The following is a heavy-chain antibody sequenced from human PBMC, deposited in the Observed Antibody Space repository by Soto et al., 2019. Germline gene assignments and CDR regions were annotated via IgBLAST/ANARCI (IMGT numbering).Heavy chain of an antibody. Sequence: SETLSLTCTVSGGSISSGGYYWSWIRQHPGKGLEWIGYIYYSGSTYYNPSLKSRVTISVDTSKNQFSLKLSSVTAADTAVYYCARNSGRGIAAAGSGPYYYYGMDVWGQGTTVTVSS. CDR1: GGSISSGGYY. J-gene: IGHJ6*02. CDR2: IYYSGST. V-gene: IGHV4-31*03. D-gene: IGHD6-13*01. CDR3: ARNSGRGIAAAGSGPYYYYGMDV.